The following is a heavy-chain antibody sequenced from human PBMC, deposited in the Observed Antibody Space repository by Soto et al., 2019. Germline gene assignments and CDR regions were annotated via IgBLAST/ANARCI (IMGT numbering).Heavy chain of an antibody. D-gene: IGHD3-10*01. CDR1: GFTFSSYG. V-gene: IGHV3-30*18. CDR2: ISYDGSNK. CDR3: AKGPVVTMVRGTPVYGMDV. Sequence: GGSLRLSCAASGFTFSSYGMHWVRQSPGKGLEWVAVISYDGSNKYYADSVKGRFTISRDNSKNTLYLQMNSLRAEDTAVYYCAKGPVVTMVRGTPVYGMDVWGQGTTVTVSS. J-gene: IGHJ6*02.